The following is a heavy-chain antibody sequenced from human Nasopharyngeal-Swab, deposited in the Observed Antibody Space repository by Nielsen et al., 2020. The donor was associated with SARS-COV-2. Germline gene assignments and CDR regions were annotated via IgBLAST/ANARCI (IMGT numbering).Heavy chain of an antibody. CDR3: AREGALVPAAMTHYFDY. CDR2: IYTSGST. V-gene: IGHV4-61*02. Sequence: LRLSCTVSGGSISSGSYYWSWIRQPAGKGLEWIGRIYTSGSTNYNPSLKSRVTISVDTSKNQFSLKLSSVTAADTAVYYCAREGALVPAAMTHYFDYWGQGTLVTASS. CDR1: GGSISSGSYY. J-gene: IGHJ4*02. D-gene: IGHD2-2*01.